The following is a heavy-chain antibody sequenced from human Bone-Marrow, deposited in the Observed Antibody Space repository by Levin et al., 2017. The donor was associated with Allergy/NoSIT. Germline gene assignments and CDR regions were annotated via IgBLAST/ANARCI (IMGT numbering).Heavy chain of an antibody. CDR1: GFTFRTST. V-gene: IGHV3-21*01. Sequence: LSLTCAASGFTFRTSTMNWVRQAPGKGLDWVSSITSSSSYIYYADSVKGRFTISRDNAKNSLYLQMNSLRVEDTAVYYCARGLEYSGLPWGQGTLVTVSS. CDR2: ITSSSSYI. J-gene: IGHJ5*02. D-gene: IGHD5-12*01. CDR3: ARGLEYSGLP.